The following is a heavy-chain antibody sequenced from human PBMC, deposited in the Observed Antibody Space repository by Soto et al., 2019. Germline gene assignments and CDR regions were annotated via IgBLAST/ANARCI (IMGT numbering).Heavy chain of an antibody. J-gene: IGHJ3*02. Sequence: QVQLVESGGGVVQPGMSLRLSCAASGFTCSSYGMHGVLQAPGKGLDCVAFISYDGSNKYSADSVKGRFTISRDNYKNTLYLQMNSLRAEDTAVYYCAKDGPYDTTLGAFDIWGQGTMVTVSS. CDR1: GFTCSSYG. CDR3: AKDGPYDTTLGAFDI. V-gene: IGHV3-30*18. CDR2: ISYDGSNK. D-gene: IGHD3-22*01.